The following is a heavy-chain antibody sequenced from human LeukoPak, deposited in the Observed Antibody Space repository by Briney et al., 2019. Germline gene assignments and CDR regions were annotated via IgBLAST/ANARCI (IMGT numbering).Heavy chain of an antibody. Sequence: SETLSLTCAVYGGSFSGYYWSWIRQPPGKGLEWIGEINHSGSANYNPSLKSRVTISVDTSKNQFSLKLSSVTAADTAVYYCARPQRRYSSSWYVSALGYWGQGTLVTVSS. V-gene: IGHV4-34*01. CDR2: INHSGSA. CDR3: ARPQRRYSSSWYVSALGY. J-gene: IGHJ4*02. D-gene: IGHD6-13*01. CDR1: GGSFSGYY.